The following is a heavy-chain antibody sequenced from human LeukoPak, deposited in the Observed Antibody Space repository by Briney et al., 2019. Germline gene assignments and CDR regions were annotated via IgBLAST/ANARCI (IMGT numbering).Heavy chain of an antibody. D-gene: IGHD1-1*01. J-gene: IGHJ5*02. Sequence: PGRSLRLSCAGSGFTFADYYIHWVRQAPGKGLEWVSFIRSKAYGGTTEYAASVKGRFTISRDNSKSIAFLQLDSLRTEDTAVYDCTRDSHGNNWFDPWGPGTLVTVSS. CDR3: TRDSHGNNWFDP. CDR2: IRSKAYGGTT. CDR1: GFTFADYY. V-gene: IGHV3-49*04.